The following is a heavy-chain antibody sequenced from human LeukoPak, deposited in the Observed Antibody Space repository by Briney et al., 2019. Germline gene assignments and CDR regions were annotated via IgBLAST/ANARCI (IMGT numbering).Heavy chain of an antibody. V-gene: IGHV4-34*01. D-gene: IGHD6-19*01. Sequence: SETLSLTCAVYGGSFSGYYWSWIRQPQGKGLEWIGEINHSGSTNYNPSLKSRVTISVDTSKNQFSQKLSSVTAADTAVYYCARGAVAGTVWFDYWGQGTLVTVSS. J-gene: IGHJ4*02. CDR2: INHSGST. CDR3: ARGAVAGTVWFDY. CDR1: GGSFSGYY.